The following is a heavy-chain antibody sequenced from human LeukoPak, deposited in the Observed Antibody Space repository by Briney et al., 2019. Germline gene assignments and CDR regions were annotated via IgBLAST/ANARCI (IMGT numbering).Heavy chain of an antibody. CDR3: TRPVAGHPD. CDR1: GVPFNKYY. CDR2: INHSGYT. J-gene: IGHJ4*02. V-gene: IGHV4-34*01. D-gene: IGHD6-19*01. Sequence: SETLSLTCVVSGVPFNKYYWSWVRQSPTQGLEWIGEINHSGYTNYNPSLKSRVTMSIDTSKNQFSLRLTSVTYVGTGVYYCTRPVAGHPDWGQGTLVPVSS.